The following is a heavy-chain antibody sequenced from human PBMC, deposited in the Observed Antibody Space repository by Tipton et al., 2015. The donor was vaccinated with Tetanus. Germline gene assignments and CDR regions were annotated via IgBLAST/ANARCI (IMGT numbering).Heavy chain of an antibody. Sequence: TLSLTCTVSGDSISSSDYYWGWIRQPPGKGLEWIGSIYHTGNTYYNPSLKSRATVSVDTAKNQFSLMLSSVTSRDTAVYYCAIVPTIAVTGTAIGASWGQGTPPTAPS. CDR2: IYHTGNT. J-gene: IGHJ5*02. CDR3: AIVPTIAVTGTAIGAS. V-gene: IGHV4-39*01. D-gene: IGHD6-19*01. CDR1: GDSISSSDYY.